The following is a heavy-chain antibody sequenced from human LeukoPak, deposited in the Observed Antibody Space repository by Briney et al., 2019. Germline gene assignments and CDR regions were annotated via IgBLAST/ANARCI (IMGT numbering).Heavy chain of an antibody. V-gene: IGHV4-34*01. CDR1: GGPFSGYY. Sequence: SETLSLTCAVYGGPFSGYYWSWIRQPPGKGLEWIGEINHSGSTNYNPSLKSRVTISVDTSKNQFSLKLSSVTAADTAVYYCARAEPSRPFDYWGQGTLVTVSS. CDR2: INHSGST. J-gene: IGHJ4*02. D-gene: IGHD1-14*01. CDR3: ARAEPSRPFDY.